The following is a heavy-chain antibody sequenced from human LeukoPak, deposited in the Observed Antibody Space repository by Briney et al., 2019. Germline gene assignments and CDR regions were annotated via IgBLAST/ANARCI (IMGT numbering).Heavy chain of an antibody. CDR2: IRSKTYGGTT. D-gene: IGHD5-18*01. V-gene: IGHV3-49*04. CDR3: TRDRADTAKQGYYYYYYYMDV. CDR1: GFSFGDYA. J-gene: IGHJ6*03. Sequence: GGSLRLSCTASGFSFGDYAMGWVRQAPGKGLECVGFIRSKTYGGTTEYAASVRGRFTISRDDSKSIAYLQMDSLKTEDTAVYYCTRDRADTAKQGYYYYYYYMDVWGKGTTVTISS.